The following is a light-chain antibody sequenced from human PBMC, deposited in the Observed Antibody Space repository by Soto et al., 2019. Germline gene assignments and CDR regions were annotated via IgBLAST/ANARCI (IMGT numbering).Light chain of an antibody. CDR2: GAS. CDR1: QSVSSN. J-gene: IGKJ5*01. V-gene: IGKV3-15*01. CDR3: HQYNNWPPIT. Sequence: EIGLTQSPSTLSGSPGERATLSCMASQSVSSNLAWYQQKPGQAPRLLIYGASTRATGIPARFSGSGSGTEFALTISSLQSEDFAVYYCHQYNNWPPITFGQGTLLAIK.